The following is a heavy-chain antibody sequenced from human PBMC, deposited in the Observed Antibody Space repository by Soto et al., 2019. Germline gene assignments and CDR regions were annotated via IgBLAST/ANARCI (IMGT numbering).Heavy chain of an antibody. CDR3: ARGGPRIAIFGVVTNNYFDY. CDR1: GGSFSGYY. Sequence: QVQLQQWGAGLLKPSETLSLTCAVYGGSFSGYYWSWIRQPPGKGLEWIGEINHSGSTNYNPSLKSRVTISVDTSKNQFSLKLSSVTAADTAVYYCARGGPRIAIFGVVTNNYFDYWVQGTLVTVSS. V-gene: IGHV4-34*01. D-gene: IGHD3-3*01. J-gene: IGHJ4*02. CDR2: INHSGST.